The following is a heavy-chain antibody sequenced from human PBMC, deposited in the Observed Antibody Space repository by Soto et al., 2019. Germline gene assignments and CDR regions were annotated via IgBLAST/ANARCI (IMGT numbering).Heavy chain of an antibody. Sequence: QVQLVQSGAEVKKPGASVKVSCKASGYTFTNYGISWVRQAPGQGLDWMGWMSAYKGNTNYAENFQGRVTMTTDTPTSTASMELRSLRSDDTAVYYCARDHYRTHVFEIWGQGTMVTVSS. CDR1: GYTFTNYG. CDR2: MSAYKGNT. CDR3: ARDHYRTHVFEI. V-gene: IGHV1-18*04. J-gene: IGHJ3*02. D-gene: IGHD4-4*01.